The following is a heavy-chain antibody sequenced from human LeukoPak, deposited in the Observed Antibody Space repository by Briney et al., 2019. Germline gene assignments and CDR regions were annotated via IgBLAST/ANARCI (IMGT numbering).Heavy chain of an antibody. CDR2: IYHSGST. CDR1: GYSISSGYY. CDR3: ARHEGYCSSTSCYIAHTDY. D-gene: IGHD2-2*02. V-gene: IGHV4-38-2*01. J-gene: IGHJ4*02. Sequence: SETLSLTCAVSGYSISSGYYWGWIRQPPGKGLEWIGSIYHSGSTYYNPSLKSRVTISVDTSKNQFSLKLSSVTAADTAVYYCARHEGYCSSTSCYIAHTDYWGQGTLVTVS.